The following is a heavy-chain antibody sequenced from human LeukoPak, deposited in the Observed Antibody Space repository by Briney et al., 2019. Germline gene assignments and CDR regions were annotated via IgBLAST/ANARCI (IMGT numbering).Heavy chain of an antibody. V-gene: IGHV4-59*01. CDR2: TSDSGGHT. Sequence: SETLSLTCTVSGGSISGYYWNWIRQPPGQGLEWIGYTSDSGGHTDYKPSLKSRVAISVDTSKNQFPLKLTFATAADTAVYYCARWHSHGRYFDYWGQGALVTVSS. D-gene: IGHD2-21*01. CDR3: ARWHSHGRYFDY. J-gene: IGHJ4*02. CDR1: GGSISGYY.